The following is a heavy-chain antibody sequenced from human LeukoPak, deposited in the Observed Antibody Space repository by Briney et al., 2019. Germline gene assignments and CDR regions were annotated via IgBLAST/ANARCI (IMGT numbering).Heavy chain of an antibody. CDR1: GFTFNDYY. CDR3: ARGLYWADGNKAFDI. J-gene: IGHJ3*02. CDR2: ISSSEASI. Sequence: GGSLRLFCAASGFTFNDYYMSWIRQAPGKGVEWISYISSSEASIYYADSVKGRFLISRDSAKKLLYLRMNSLRAEDTAVYYCARGLYWADGNKAFDIWGQGTMVTVSS. D-gene: IGHD1/OR15-1a*01. V-gene: IGHV3-11*01.